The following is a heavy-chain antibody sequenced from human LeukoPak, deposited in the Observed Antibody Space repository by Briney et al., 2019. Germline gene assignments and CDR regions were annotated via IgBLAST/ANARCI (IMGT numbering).Heavy chain of an antibody. V-gene: IGHV3-64D*06. CDR2: INSNGGRT. CDR1: GFTFKKYA. Sequence: PGGSLRLSCSASGFTFKKYAMHWVCQAPGKGLEYVSAINSNGGRTYYADSVKGRFTISRDNSKNTLFLQMSSLRVEDTAVYYCVKDLYYDNSGYYSGAFDYWGQGTLVTVSS. CDR3: VKDLYYDNSGYYSGAFDY. J-gene: IGHJ4*02. D-gene: IGHD3-22*01.